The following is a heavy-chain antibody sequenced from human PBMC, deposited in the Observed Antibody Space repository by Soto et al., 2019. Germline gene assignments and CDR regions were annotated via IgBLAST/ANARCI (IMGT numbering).Heavy chain of an antibody. CDR1: GSLNTYG. J-gene: IGHJ5*01. CDR2: IGGIGSST. Sequence: PGGSLRLSCTASGSLNTYGMSWVRQAPGKGLEWVSAIGGIGSSTHYADSVKGRFTISRDYSRNTVYLQMNSLSAEDTAVYYCARDRRTLSSLDSWGRGTLVTVPS. V-gene: IGHV3-23*01. D-gene: IGHD3-16*02. CDR3: ARDRRTLSSLDS.